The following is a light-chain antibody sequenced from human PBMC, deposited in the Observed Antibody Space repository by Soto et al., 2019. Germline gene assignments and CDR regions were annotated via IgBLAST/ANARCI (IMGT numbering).Light chain of an antibody. CDR2: GNS. V-gene: IGLV1-40*01. J-gene: IGLJ2*01. CDR1: SSNIGAGYD. CDR3: QSYDSSLSGVV. Sequence: QSVLTQPPSVSGAPGQRVTISCTGSSSNIGAGYDVHWYQQLPGTAPKLLIYGNSNRPSGVPDRFSGSKSGTSAFLAITGLQAEDEADYYCQSYDSSLSGVVCGGGTKLTVL.